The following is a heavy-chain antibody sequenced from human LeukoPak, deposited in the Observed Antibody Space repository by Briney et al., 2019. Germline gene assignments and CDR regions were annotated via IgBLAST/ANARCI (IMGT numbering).Heavy chain of an antibody. D-gene: IGHD7-27*01. CDR2: ISGSGSDI. J-gene: IGHJ6*03. CDR3: ARNKLGISEKYMDV. V-gene: IGHV3-11*04. Sequence: PGESLRLSCVVSGFSFSNSYMTWIRQTPGKGLESLAYISGSGSDIYYADSVKGRFTISRDNAKNSLYLQMNSLRAEDTAVYYCARNKLGISEKYMDVWGKGTTVTISS. CDR1: GFSFSNSY.